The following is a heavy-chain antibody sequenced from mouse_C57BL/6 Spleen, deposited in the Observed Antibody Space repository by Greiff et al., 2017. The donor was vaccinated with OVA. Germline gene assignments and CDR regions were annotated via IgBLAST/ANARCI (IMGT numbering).Heavy chain of an antibody. D-gene: IGHD2-5*01. Sequence: QVQLQQSGAELAKPGASVKLSCKASGYTFTSYWMHWVKQRPGQGLEWIGYINPSSGYTKYNQKFKDKATLTADKSSSTAYMQLSSLTYEDSAVYYCARGYSNYLYAMDYWGQGTSVAVSS. J-gene: IGHJ4*01. CDR3: ARGYSNYLYAMDY. CDR1: GYTFTSYW. CDR2: INPSSGYT. V-gene: IGHV1-7*01.